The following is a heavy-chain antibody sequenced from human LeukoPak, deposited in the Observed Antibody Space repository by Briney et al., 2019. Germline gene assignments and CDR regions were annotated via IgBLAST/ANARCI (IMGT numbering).Heavy chain of an antibody. CDR2: INAGNGHT. V-gene: IGHV1-3*03. Sequence: ASVKVSCKTSAYSFTPYAMHWVRQAPGQRLEWMGWINAGNGHTKYSQEFQGRVTMTRDTSTSTVYMELSSLRSEDTAVYYCARGRNYYDSSRYYYEGDAFDIWGQGTMVTVSS. CDR1: AYSFTPYA. J-gene: IGHJ3*02. CDR3: ARGRNYYDSSRYYYEGDAFDI. D-gene: IGHD3-22*01.